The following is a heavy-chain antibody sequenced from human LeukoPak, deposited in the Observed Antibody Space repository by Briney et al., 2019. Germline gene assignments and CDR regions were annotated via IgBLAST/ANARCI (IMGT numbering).Heavy chain of an antibody. CDR2: IYYSGST. CDR1: GGSISSYY. D-gene: IGHD5-12*01. J-gene: IGHJ4*02. CDR3: ARDRSGYGVDY. V-gene: IGHV4-59*01. Sequence: SETLSLTCTVSGGSISSYYWSWIRQPPGKGLEWIGYIYYSGSTNYNPSLKRRVTISVDTSKNQSSLKLSSVTAADTAVYYCARDRSGYGVDYWGQGTLVTVSS.